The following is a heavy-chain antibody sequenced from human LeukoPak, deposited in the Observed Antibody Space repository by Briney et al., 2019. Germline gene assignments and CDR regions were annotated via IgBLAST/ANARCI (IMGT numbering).Heavy chain of an antibody. CDR2: INHSGST. CDR1: GGSFSGYY. D-gene: IGHD6-19*01. CDR3: ARLRSARPYSSGWRDYYYYYYMDV. V-gene: IGHV4-34*01. J-gene: IGHJ6*03. Sequence: PSETLSLTCAVYGGSFSGYYWSWIRQPPGKGLEWIGEINHSGSTNYNPSLKSRVTISVDTSKNQFSLKLSSVTAADTAVYYCARLRSARPYSSGWRDYYYYYYMDVWGKGTTVTISS.